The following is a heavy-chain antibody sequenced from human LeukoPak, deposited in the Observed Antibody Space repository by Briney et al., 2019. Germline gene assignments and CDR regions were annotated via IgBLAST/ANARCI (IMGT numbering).Heavy chain of an antibody. V-gene: IGHV1-58*01. CDR1: GFTSTNFA. CDR2: IIVGSGAT. CDR3: AADLSNPRMGASYLDS. J-gene: IGHJ4*02. Sequence: SVKVSCKASGFTSTNFAVQWVRQARGQRLEWIGWIIVGSGATKCAQDFQVRVTITRDLSTSTLYMELRSLTSEDTAVYYCAADLSNPRMGASYLDSWGQGTLVTVSS. D-gene: IGHD3-16*01.